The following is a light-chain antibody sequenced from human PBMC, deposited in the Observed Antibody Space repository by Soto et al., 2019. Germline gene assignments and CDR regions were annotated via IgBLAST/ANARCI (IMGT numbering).Light chain of an antibody. CDR2: DAS. Sequence: EVGMSLSTATLSVSPGERATLSCRASQSFSSNLAWYQQKPGQAPRLLIYDASNRATGIPARFSGSGSGTDFTLTISRLEPEDFAVYYCQQYGSSPRTFGQGTKVDIK. V-gene: IGKV3-20*01. J-gene: IGKJ1*01. CDR3: QQYGSSPRT. CDR1: QSFSSN.